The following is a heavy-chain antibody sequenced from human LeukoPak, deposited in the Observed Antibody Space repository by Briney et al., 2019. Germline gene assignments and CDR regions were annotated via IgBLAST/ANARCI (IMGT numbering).Heavy chain of an antibody. D-gene: IGHD4-17*01. Sequence: ASVKVCRKASGYTFTGYYMHWVRQAPGQGLEWMGWINPNSGGTNYAQKFQGRVTMTRDTSISTAYMELSRLRSDDTAVYYCARANDYGDSFDAFDIWGHSAIVTVSS. CDR3: ARANDYGDSFDAFDI. V-gene: IGHV1-2*02. CDR2: INPNSGGT. CDR1: GYTFTGYY. J-gene: IGHJ3*02.